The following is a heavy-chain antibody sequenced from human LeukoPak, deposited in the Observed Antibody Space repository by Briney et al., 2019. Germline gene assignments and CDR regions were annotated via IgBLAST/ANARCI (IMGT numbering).Heavy chain of an antibody. CDR2: IYSGDSDT. D-gene: IGHD3-10*01. CDR3: ARLYGSGSYYNPLGY. Sequence: GESLKISCKGSGYSFTSYWIGWVRQMPGKGLEWMGIIYSGDSDTRYSPSFQGQVTISADKSIGTAYLQWSSLKASDTAMYYCARLYGSGSYYNPLGYWGQGTLVTVSS. V-gene: IGHV5-51*01. J-gene: IGHJ4*02. CDR1: GYSFTSYW.